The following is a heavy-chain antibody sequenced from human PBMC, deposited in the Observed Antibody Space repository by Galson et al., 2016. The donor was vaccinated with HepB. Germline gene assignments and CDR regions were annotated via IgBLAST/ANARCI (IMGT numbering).Heavy chain of an antibody. Sequence: LRLSCAASGFTFSSYWMHWVRQAPGKGLVWVSRINSDGSSTSYADSVKGRFTISRDNAKNTLYLQMNSLRAEDTAVYYCAADYHDTYFDPWGQGTLVTVSS. CDR2: INSDGSST. D-gene: IGHD3-16*02. J-gene: IGHJ5*02. CDR3: AADYHDTYFDP. V-gene: IGHV3-74*01. CDR1: GFTFSSYW.